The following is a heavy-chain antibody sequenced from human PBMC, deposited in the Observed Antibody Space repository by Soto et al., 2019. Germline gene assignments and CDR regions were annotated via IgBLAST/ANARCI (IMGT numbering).Heavy chain of an antibody. CDR1: GFTFSNYG. Sequence: GGSLRLSCEGSGFTFSNYGIHWVRQAPGMGLDWVAVIWYDGNNKYYSESVKGRFTISRDNSKNTVFLEMSSLRAEDTAVYYCARGNYGASGIDYWGPGXLVTVSS. J-gene: IGHJ4*02. CDR3: ARGNYGASGIDY. D-gene: IGHD1-7*01. CDR2: IWYDGNNK. V-gene: IGHV3-33*01.